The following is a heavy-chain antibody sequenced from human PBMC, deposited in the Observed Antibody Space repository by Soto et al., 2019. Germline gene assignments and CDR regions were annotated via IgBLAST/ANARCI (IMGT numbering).Heavy chain of an antibody. CDR1: GYTFTGYY. CDR3: ARVDSPYYDVLTGNWFDP. CDR2: IKSFNGDT. V-gene: IGHV1-2*02. Sequence: QVQLVQSGAEVKEPGASVKVSCKASGYTFTGYYMHWARQAPGQGLEWMGWIKSFNGDTNYAQKFQGRVTLTRDTSISTAYMELSRLKSDDTAVYYCARVDSPYYDVLTGNWFDPWGQGTLVTVSS. J-gene: IGHJ5*02. D-gene: IGHD3-9*01.